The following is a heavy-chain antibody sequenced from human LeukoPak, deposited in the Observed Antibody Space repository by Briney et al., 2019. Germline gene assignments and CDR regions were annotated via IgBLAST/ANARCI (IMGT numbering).Heavy chain of an antibody. J-gene: IGHJ4*02. D-gene: IGHD3-10*01. CDR1: GFTFSSYG. CDR3: ARVLGGLLWFGELNY. Sequence: GGSLRLSCAASGFTFSSYGMHWVRQAPGKGLEWVAFIRYDGSNKYYADSVKGRFTISRDNSKNTLYLQMNSLRAEDTAVYYCARVLGGLLWFGELNYWGQGTLVTVSS. CDR2: IRYDGSNK. V-gene: IGHV3-30*02.